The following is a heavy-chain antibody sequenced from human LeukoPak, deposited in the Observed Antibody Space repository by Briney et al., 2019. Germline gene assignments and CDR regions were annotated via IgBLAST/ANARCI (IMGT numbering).Heavy chain of an antibody. CDR3: ARGYYGGAVDS. V-gene: IGHV4-4*07. D-gene: IGHD3-16*01. CDR1: RGSINNQY. CDR2: MYTNGQS. Sequence: SETLSLTCTVSRGSINNQYWSWIRQPAGKGLEWIGRMYTNGQSDYNPSLKSRVAMSVDTSKSQFSLKLNYMTAADTALYYCARGYYGGAVDSWGQGILVIVSS. J-gene: IGHJ4*02.